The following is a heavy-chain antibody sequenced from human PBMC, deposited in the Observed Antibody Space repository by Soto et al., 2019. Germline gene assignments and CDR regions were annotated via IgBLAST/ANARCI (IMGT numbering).Heavy chain of an antibody. D-gene: IGHD5-18*01. CDR1: GGSISSYY. CDR2: IYYSGST. J-gene: IGHJ4*02. Sequence: QVQLQESGPGLVKPSETLSLTCTVSGGSISSYYWSWIRQPPGKGLEWIGYIYYSGSTNYNPSLKRRVTISVDTSKNQFSLKLSSVTAADTAVYYCARGRIPLWYPFDYWGQGTLVTVSS. CDR3: ARGRIPLWYPFDY. V-gene: IGHV4-59*01.